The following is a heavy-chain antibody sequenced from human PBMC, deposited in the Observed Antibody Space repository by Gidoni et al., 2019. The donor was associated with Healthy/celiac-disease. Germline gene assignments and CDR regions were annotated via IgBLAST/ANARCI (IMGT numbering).Heavy chain of an antibody. V-gene: IGHV3-9*01. CDR2: ISWNSGSI. CDR3: AKGLEIAAAGRDDAFDI. CDR1: GFTFVDYA. Sequence: EVQLVESGGGLVQPGRSLRLSCAASGFTFVDYAMHWVRQAPGKGLEWVSGISWNSGSIGYADSVKGRFTISRDNAKNSLYLQMNSLRAEDTALYYCAKGLEIAAAGRDDAFDIWGQGTMVTVSS. J-gene: IGHJ3*02. D-gene: IGHD6-13*01.